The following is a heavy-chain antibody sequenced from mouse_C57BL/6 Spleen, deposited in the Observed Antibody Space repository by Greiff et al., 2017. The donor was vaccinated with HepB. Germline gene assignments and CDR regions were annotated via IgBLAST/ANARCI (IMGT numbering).Heavy chain of an antibody. CDR2: IDPETGGT. CDR3: TRSLLDY. Sequence: QVQLKQSGAELVRPGASVTLSCKASGYTFTDYEMHWVKQTPVHGLEWIGAIDPETGGTAYNQKFKGKAILTADKSSSTAYMELRSLTSEDSAVYYYTRSLLDYWGQGTTLTVSS. J-gene: IGHJ2*01. V-gene: IGHV1-15*01. D-gene: IGHD1-1*01. CDR1: GYTFTDYE.